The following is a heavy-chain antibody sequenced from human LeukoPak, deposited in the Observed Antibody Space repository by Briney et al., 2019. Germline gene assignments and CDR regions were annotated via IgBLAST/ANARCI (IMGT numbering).Heavy chain of an antibody. CDR1: GFTFSSYE. J-gene: IGHJ4*02. D-gene: IGHD3-22*01. V-gene: IGHV3-48*03. CDR3: ARLPGYYDSSDYSPR. CDR2: ISSSDDTI. Sequence: GGSLRLSCAASGFTFSSYEMNWVRQAPGKGLEWVSYISSSDDTIYYADSVKGRFTISRDNAKNSLYLQMNSLRAEDTAVYYCARLPGYYDSSDYSPRWGQGTLVTVSS.